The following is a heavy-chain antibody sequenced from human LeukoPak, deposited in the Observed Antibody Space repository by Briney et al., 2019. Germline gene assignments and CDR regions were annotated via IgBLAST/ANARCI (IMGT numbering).Heavy chain of an antibody. J-gene: IGHJ4*02. Sequence: ASVKVSCKTSGYTFTNYGISWVRQAPGQGPEWMGWFSSYNVNTRYAQKFQGRVTMTTDTSTSTAYMELRSLRSGDTAVYYCARPWGVSTYYFDYWGQGTLVTVSS. CDR3: ARPWGVSTYYFDY. CDR2: FSSYNVNT. D-gene: IGHD3-16*01. CDR1: GYTFTNYG. V-gene: IGHV1-18*01.